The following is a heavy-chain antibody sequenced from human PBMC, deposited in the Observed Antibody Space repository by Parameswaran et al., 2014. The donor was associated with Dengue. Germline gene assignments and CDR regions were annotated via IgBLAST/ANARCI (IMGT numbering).Heavy chain of an antibody. J-gene: IGHJ5*02. D-gene: IGHD3-9*01. CDR2: IYYSGST. CDR3: ARHGHYDILTGYYNGWFDP. V-gene: IGHV4-39*01. Sequence: WIRQPPGKGLEWIGSIYYSGSTYYNPSLKSRVTISVDTSKNQFSLKLSSVTAADTAVYYCARHGHYDILTGYYNGWFDPWGQGTLVTVSS.